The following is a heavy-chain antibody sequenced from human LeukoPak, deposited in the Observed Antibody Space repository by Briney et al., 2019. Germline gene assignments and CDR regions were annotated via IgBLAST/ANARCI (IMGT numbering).Heavy chain of an antibody. CDR3: ARPMVRGINDALDI. Sequence: SETLSLTCTVSGGSVSSYYWSWIRQPPGKGLEWIGYVFYGVSTNYSPSLKSRVTISLDTSKNQFSLKLSSVTAADTAVYYCARPMVRGINDALDIWGQGTMVTVSS. D-gene: IGHD3-10*01. CDR1: GGSVSSYY. V-gene: IGHV4-59*08. J-gene: IGHJ3*02. CDR2: VFYGVST.